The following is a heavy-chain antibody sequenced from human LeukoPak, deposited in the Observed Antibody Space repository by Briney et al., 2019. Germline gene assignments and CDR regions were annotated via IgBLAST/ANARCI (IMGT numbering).Heavy chain of an antibody. CDR1: GFTFSSYG. CDR2: IWYDGSNK. CDR3: ARDPGPYSSWYYFDY. Sequence: HPGGSLRLSCAASGFTFSSYGMHWVRQAPGKGLEWVAVIWYDGSNKYYADSVKGRFTISRDNSKNTLYLQMNSLRAEDTAVYYCARDPGPYSSWYYFDYWGQGTLVTVSS. V-gene: IGHV3-33*01. D-gene: IGHD6-13*01. J-gene: IGHJ4*02.